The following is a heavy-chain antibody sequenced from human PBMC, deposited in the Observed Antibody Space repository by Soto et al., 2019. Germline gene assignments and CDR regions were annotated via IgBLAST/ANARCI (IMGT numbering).Heavy chain of an antibody. V-gene: IGHV1-18*01. CDR3: ARDVLWFGELLSVTFDY. CDR2: ISAYNGNT. D-gene: IGHD3-10*01. CDR1: GYTFTSYG. J-gene: IGHJ4*02. Sequence: ASVKVSCKASGYTFTSYGISWVRQAPGQGLEWMGWISAYNGNTNYAQKLQGRVTMTTDTSTSTAYMELRSLRSDDTAVYYCARDVLWFGELLSVTFDYWGQGTLVNVSS.